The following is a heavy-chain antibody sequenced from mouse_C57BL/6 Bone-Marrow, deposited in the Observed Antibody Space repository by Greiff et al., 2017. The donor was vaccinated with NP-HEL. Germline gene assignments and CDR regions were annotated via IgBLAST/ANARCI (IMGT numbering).Heavy chain of an antibody. J-gene: IGHJ1*03. D-gene: IGHD1-1*01. CDR3: ARDYYGSSYWYFDV. Sequence: VHVKQSGPVLVKPGPSVKISCKASGFTFTDYYMHWVKQSHGKSLEWIGLVYPYNGGTSYNQKFKGKATLTVDTSSSTAYMELNSLTSEDSAVYYCARDYYGSSYWYFDVWGTGTTVTVSS. CDR1: GFTFTDYY. CDR2: VYPYNGGT. V-gene: IGHV1-36*01.